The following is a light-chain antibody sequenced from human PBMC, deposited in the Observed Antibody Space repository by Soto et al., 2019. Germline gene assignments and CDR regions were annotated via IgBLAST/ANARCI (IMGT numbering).Light chain of an antibody. CDR1: SSDFGNYNL. J-gene: IGLJ1*01. V-gene: IGLV2-23*02. CDR2: EVN. CDR3: AAWDDSLNGYV. Sequence: QSVLTQPASVSGSPGQSITISCTGTSSDFGNYNLVSWYQQHPGKVPKLILFEVNKRPSGCSGRFSGSKAGKTAALTISGLQAEDEADYYCAAWDDSLNGYVFGTGTKVNVL.